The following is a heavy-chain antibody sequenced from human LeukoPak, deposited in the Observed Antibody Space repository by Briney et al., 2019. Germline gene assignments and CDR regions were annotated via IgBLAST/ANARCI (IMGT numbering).Heavy chain of an antibody. CDR3: ARDSSGWYNWCDP. D-gene: IGHD6-19*01. CDR1: GGSISSYY. CDR2: IYYSGST. Sequence: SETLSLTCTVSGGSISSYYWSWIRQPPGKGLEWIGYIYYSGSTNYNPSLKSRVTISVDTSKNQFSLKLSSVTAADTAVYYCARDSSGWYNWCDPWGQGTLVTVSS. J-gene: IGHJ5*02. V-gene: IGHV4-59*01.